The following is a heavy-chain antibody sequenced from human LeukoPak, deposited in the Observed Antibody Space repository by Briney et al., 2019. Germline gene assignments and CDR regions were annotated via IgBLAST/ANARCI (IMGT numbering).Heavy chain of an antibody. J-gene: IGHJ3*02. CDR1: GFTFSSYW. V-gene: IGHV3-7*01. CDR2: IKQDGSEK. D-gene: IGHD3-22*01. CDR3: ARAKISVVVVILHIDAFDI. Sequence: GGSLGLSCVASGFTFSSYWMSWVRQAPGKGLEWVANIKQDGSEKYYVDSVKGRFTISRDNAKNSLYLQMSSLRAEDTAVYYCARAKISVVVVILHIDAFDIWGQGTMVTVSS.